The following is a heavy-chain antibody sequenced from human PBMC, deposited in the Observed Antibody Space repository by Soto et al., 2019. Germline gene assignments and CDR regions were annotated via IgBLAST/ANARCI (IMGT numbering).Heavy chain of an antibody. J-gene: IGHJ5*02. Sequence: SETLSLTCAVYGGSFSGYYWSWIRQPPGKGLEWIGEINHSGSTNYNPSLKSRVTISVDTSKNQFSLKLSSVTAADTAVYYCARRKPRGVTNWFDPWGQGTLVTVSS. CDR1: GGSFSGYY. CDR2: INHSGST. CDR3: ARRKPRGVTNWFDP. D-gene: IGHD3-10*01. V-gene: IGHV4-34*01.